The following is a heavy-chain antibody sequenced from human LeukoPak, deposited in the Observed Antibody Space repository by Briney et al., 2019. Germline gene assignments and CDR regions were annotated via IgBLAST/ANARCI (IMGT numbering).Heavy chain of an antibody. Sequence: SETLSLTCAVYGGSFSGYYWSWIRQPPGKGLEWIGEINHSGSTNYNPSLKSGGTILVDTSKNKSPLKLSSVTAADTAVYYCGRGSTRREDRITMVRAVITPTYFQHWGQPTLVT. V-gene: IGHV4-34*01. CDR3: GRGSTRREDRITMVRAVITPTYFQH. CDR2: INHSGST. CDR1: GGSFSGYY. D-gene: IGHD3-10*01. J-gene: IGHJ1*01.